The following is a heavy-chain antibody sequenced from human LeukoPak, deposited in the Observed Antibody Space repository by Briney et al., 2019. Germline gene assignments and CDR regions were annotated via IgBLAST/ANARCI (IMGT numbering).Heavy chain of an antibody. D-gene: IGHD3-10*01. CDR2: INHSGST. V-gene: IGHV4-34*01. Sequence: SETLSLTCAVYGGSFSGYYGSWIRQPPGKGLEWIREINHSGSTNHNSSLKSRVTISVDTSTKQFSLKLSSVTAADTAVYYCARDSGRGAFDIWGKGTMVTVSS. J-gene: IGHJ3*02. CDR3: ARDSGRGAFDI. CDR1: GGSFSGYY.